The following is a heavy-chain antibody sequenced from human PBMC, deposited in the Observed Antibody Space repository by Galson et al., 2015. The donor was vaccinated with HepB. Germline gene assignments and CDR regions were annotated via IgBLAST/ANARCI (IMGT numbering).Heavy chain of an antibody. Sequence: SVKVSCKASGYTFTTCAIHWVRQAPGQRLEWMGWLNTANGDTRYSQKFQGRVTITRDTSASTAYMELSSLRSEDTATYYCARDQGETGDWPFDIWGQGTMVTVSS. CDR1: GYTFTTCA. D-gene: IGHD7-27*01. CDR3: ARDQGETGDWPFDI. V-gene: IGHV1-3*04. J-gene: IGHJ3*02. CDR2: LNTANGDT.